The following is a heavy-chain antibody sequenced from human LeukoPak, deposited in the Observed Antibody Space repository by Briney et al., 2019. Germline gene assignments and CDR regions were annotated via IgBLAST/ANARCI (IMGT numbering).Heavy chain of an antibody. CDR2: INAGNGNT. J-gene: IGHJ4*02. CDR1: GYTFTSYA. Sequence: ASVKVSCKASGYTFTSYAMHWVRQAPGQRLEWMGWINAGNGNTKYSQKFQGRVTITRDTSASTAYMELSSLRSEDTAVYYCASVYTGYCSSTSCYMPYDYWGQGTLVTVSS. V-gene: IGHV1-3*01. D-gene: IGHD2-2*02. CDR3: ASVYTGYCSSTSCYMPYDY.